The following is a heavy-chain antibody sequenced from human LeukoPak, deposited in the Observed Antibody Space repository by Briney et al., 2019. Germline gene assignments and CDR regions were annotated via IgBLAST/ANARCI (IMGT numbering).Heavy chain of an antibody. Sequence: GGSLRLSCEASGFPFSTYEFNWVRQGPGKGLEWVSYISTSGSSIYYADSLKGRFTVSRDNAKNSLHLQINSLRADDTAVYYCAREKRDCGGDCLDYWGQGTLVTVS. V-gene: IGHV3-48*03. CDR1: GFPFSTYE. J-gene: IGHJ4*02. CDR2: ISTSGSSI. D-gene: IGHD2-21*02. CDR3: AREKRDCGGDCLDY.